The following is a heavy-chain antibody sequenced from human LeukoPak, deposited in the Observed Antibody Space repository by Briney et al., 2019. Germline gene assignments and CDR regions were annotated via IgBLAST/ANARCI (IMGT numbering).Heavy chain of an antibody. CDR3: AKGPFFYYDASGYNYFDS. V-gene: IGHV3-23*01. CDR1: GFTFDDYA. CDR2: LSGSGGMT. Sequence: PGGPLRLSCAASGFTFDDYAMHWVRQAPGKGLEWVSALSGSGGMTYSADSVKGRFTISRDNSKNTLYLQMNSLRAEDSAVYYCAKGPFFYYDASGYNYFDSWGQGTLVTVSS. D-gene: IGHD3-22*01. J-gene: IGHJ4*02.